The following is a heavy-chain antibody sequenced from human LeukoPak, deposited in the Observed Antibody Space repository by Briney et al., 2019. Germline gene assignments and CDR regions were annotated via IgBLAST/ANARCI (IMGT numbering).Heavy chain of an antibody. Sequence: GGSLRLSCAAPGFTFSSYWMHWVRHAPGKGLVWVSRINSDGSSTSYADSVKGRFTISRDNAKNTLYLQMNSLRAEDTAVYYCARDNDYYDSSGSFDYWGQGTLVTVSS. V-gene: IGHV3-74*01. D-gene: IGHD3-22*01. CDR2: INSDGSST. J-gene: IGHJ4*02. CDR1: GFTFSSYW. CDR3: ARDNDYYDSSGSFDY.